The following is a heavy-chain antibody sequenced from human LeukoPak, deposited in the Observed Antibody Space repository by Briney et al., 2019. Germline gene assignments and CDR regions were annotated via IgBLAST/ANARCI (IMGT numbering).Heavy chain of an antibody. CDR2: IIPIFGTA. CDR1: GGTFSSYA. CDR3: ASRILGYCSSTSCYEEYYFDY. D-gene: IGHD2-2*01. J-gene: IGHJ4*02. V-gene: IGHV1-69*13. Sequence: SVKVSCKASGGTFSSYAISWVRQAPGQGLEWMGGIIPIFGTANYAQKFQGRVTITADESTSTAYMELSSLRSEDTAVYYCASRILGYCSSTSCYEEYYFDYWGQGTLVTVSS.